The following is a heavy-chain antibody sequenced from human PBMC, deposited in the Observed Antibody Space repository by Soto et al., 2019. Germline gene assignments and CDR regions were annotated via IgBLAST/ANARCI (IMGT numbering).Heavy chain of an antibody. CDR1: GYTFTSYY. CDR2: ITPSGGST. Sequence: QVQLVQSGAEVKKPGASVKVSCKASGYTFTSYYMHWVRQAPGQGLEWMGIITPSGGSTSYAQMVQGRVTMTRDTSPSTVYMELSSLRSEDTAVYYCARVGYGSGSDVPFDYWGQGTLVTVAS. CDR3: ARVGYGSGSDVPFDY. V-gene: IGHV1-46*03. D-gene: IGHD3-10*01. J-gene: IGHJ4*02.